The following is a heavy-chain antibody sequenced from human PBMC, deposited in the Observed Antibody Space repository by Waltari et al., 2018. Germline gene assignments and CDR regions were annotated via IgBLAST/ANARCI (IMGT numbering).Heavy chain of an antibody. V-gene: IGHV4-39*07. CDR1: GGSISSSSYY. CDR2: IYYSGST. Sequence: QLQLQESGPGLVKPSETLSLTCTVSGGSISSSSYYWGWIRQPPGKGLGWIGRIYYSGSTFYIPSLMSGVTISVDTSKNQFALKVSEVTAADTAVYYCGRVVVRYPCGWFDPWGQGTLGTVSS. D-gene: IGHD3-22*01. J-gene: IGHJ5*02. CDR3: GRVVVRYPCGWFDP.